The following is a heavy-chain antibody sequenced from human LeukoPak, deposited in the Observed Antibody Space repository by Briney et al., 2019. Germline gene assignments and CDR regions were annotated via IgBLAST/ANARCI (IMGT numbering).Heavy chain of an antibody. CDR2: IYSNENT. Sequence: SETLSLTCTVSHGSIIGHYWSWIRQAPGKGLELIAYIYSNENTNYNPSLNGRLTISEDTSKNQFTMKVRSVTTADTAVYYCARQTPYNGNHYFDYWGPGTLVTVSS. CDR1: HGSIIGHY. CDR3: ARQTPYNGNHYFDY. V-gene: IGHV4-4*09. J-gene: IGHJ4*02. D-gene: IGHD1-14*01.